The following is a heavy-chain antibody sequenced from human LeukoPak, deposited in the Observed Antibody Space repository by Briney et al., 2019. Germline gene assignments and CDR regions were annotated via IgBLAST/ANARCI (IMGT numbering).Heavy chain of an antibody. D-gene: IGHD6-13*01. CDR2: ISSSSSYI. J-gene: IGHJ4*02. Sequence: GGSLRLSCAASGFTFSSYNMNWVRQAPGKGLEWVSSISSSSSYIYYADSVKGRFTISRDNAKNSLYLQMNSLRVEDTAVYYCAKLPAAGGGYWGQGTLVTVSS. CDR1: GFTFSSYN. CDR3: AKLPAAGGGY. V-gene: IGHV3-21*01.